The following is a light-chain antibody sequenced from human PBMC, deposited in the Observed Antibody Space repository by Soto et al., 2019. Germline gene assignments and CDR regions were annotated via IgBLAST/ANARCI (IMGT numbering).Light chain of an antibody. Sequence: IERTQSHSTLSVSPVETAPLSCRVGQNVNTNLAWYQQKPGQAPRLLIYRASTRATGIADRFSGSGSGTEFTLTISSLQSDDFAVYYCQQYNNWPPGITFGGGTKVDIK. CDR3: QQYNNWPPGIT. CDR1: QNVNTN. CDR2: RAS. V-gene: IGKV3-15*01. J-gene: IGKJ4*01.